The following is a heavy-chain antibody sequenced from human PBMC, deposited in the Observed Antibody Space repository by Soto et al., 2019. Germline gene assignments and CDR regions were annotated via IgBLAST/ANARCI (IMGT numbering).Heavy chain of an antibody. CDR3: ASSSGYYYLAY. Sequence: QVQLVQSGAEVKKPGASVKVSCKASGYTFTNYAMHWVRQAPGQRLEWMGWINAGNGNTKYSQQFQGRVTITRDTSASTAYMELSSLRSEDTAVYYCASSSGYYYLAYWGQGSLVTVSS. CDR1: GYTFTNYA. D-gene: IGHD3-22*01. J-gene: IGHJ4*02. CDR2: INAGNGNT. V-gene: IGHV1-3*01.